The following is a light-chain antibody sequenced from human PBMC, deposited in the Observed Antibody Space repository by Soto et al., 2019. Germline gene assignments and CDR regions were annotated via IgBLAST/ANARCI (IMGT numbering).Light chain of an antibody. Sequence: EIVLTQSPGTLSLSPGERATLSCRASQSVCSTYLAWYQQKPGQAPRLLIYVASSRAPGIPDRFSGSGSGTDFTLTISRLQPEDFAVYYCQRYNITPFTFGQGTKLEIK. CDR3: QRYNITPFT. CDR2: VAS. CDR1: QSVCSTY. V-gene: IGKV3-20*01. J-gene: IGKJ2*01.